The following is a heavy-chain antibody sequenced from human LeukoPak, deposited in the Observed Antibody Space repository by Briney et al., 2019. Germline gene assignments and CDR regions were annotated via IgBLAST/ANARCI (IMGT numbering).Heavy chain of an antibody. CDR2: ISSDGSTT. Sequence: GGSLRLSCAASGFTFSSYWMHWVRQAAGKGLVWISRISSDGSTTDYADSVKGRFTISRDNAKNTLYLQINSLRAEDTAVYYCSKGMVRGLGDYWGQGALVTVSS. V-gene: IGHV3-74*01. J-gene: IGHJ4*02. CDR1: GFTFSSYW. CDR3: SKGMVRGLGDY. D-gene: IGHD3-10*01.